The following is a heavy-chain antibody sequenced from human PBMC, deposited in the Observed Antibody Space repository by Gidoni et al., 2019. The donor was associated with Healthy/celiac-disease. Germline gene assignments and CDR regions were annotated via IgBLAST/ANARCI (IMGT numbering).Heavy chain of an antibody. V-gene: IGHV3-23*04. Sequence: EVQLVESGGGLVQPGGSLRLSCAASGFTFSSYAMSWVRQATGKGLEWVSAISGSGGSTYYADSVKGRFTISRDNSKNTLYLQMNSLRAEDTAVYYCAKDIVVVPAAIPKFYYYGMDVWGQGTTVTVSS. J-gene: IGHJ6*02. CDR1: GFTFSSYA. CDR3: AKDIVVVPAAIPKFYYYGMDV. D-gene: IGHD2-2*02. CDR2: ISGSGGST.